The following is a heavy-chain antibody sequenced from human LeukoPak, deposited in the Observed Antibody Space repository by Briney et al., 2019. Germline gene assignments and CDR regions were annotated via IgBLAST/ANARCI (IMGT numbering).Heavy chain of an antibody. CDR1: GGSFSGYY. V-gene: IGHV4-34*01. J-gene: IGHJ4*02. Sequence: SETLSLTCAVYGGSFSGYYWSWIRQPPGKGLEWIGEINHSGSTNYNPSLKSRVTISVDTSKNQFSLKLSSVTAADTAVYYCARENDTMIVFGLGGQGTLVTVSS. CDR2: INHSGST. CDR3: ARENDTMIVFGL. D-gene: IGHD3-22*01.